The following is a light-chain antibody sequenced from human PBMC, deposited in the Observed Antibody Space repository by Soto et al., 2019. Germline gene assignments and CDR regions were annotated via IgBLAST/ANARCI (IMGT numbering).Light chain of an antibody. J-gene: IGKJ4*01. V-gene: IGKV3-11*01. CDR3: QQRSDWAST. CDR2: DAS. CDR1: QSVSSY. Sequence: EIVLTQSPATLSLSPGERATLSCRASQSVSSYLAWYQQKPGQAPRLLIYDASNRATGIPARFSGSGSGTDFTLTISSLEPDDFAVYYCQQRSDWASTFGGGTKV.